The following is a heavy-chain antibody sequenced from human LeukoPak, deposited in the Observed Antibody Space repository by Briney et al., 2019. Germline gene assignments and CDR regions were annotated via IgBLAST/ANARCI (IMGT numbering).Heavy chain of an antibody. CDR2: VNRGGGGG. CDR1: GYTFTDHY. D-gene: IGHD2/OR15-2a*01. V-gene: IGHV1-2*02. Sequence: ASVSVSFKASGYTFTDHYMHWVRQAPGQGLDWMGWVNRGGGGGRLVPKFLGRVTMTRSKSITTAYMQLRSRRSDDTAVYYCSRDAPGNSAFDNWGQGTRVTVCS. CDR3: SRDAPGNSAFDN. J-gene: IGHJ4*02.